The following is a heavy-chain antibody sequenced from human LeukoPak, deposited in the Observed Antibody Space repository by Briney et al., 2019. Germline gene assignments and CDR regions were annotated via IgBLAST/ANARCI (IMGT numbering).Heavy chain of an antibody. CDR2: ISGSGDRT. Sequence: GGSLRLSCAASGFTFSPFTNFAMSWVRQAPGEGLECVSVISGSGDRTYYTDSVKGRFTISRDNSKKTVDLQMNSLRADDTAVYFCAKGHSDFGTGFDGWGQGTLVTVSS. D-gene: IGHD4-17*01. CDR1: GFTFSPFTNFA. J-gene: IGHJ4*02. CDR3: AKGHSDFGTGFDG. V-gene: IGHV3-23*01.